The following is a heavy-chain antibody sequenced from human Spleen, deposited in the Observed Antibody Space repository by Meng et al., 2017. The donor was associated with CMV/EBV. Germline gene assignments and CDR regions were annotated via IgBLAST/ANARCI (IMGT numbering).Heavy chain of an antibody. CDR3: ARGHWGGYCSSTSCRRIYGMDV. D-gene: IGHD2-2*01. CDR2: IIPMVDIA. J-gene: IGHJ6*02. Sequence: SVKVSCKASGGTFSSYIISWVRQAPGQGLEWMGRIIPMVDIANYAQKFQGRVTITADKPTSTAYMELSRLRSDDTAVYYCARGHWGGYCSSTSCRRIYGMDVWGQGTTVTVSS. CDR1: GGTFSSYI. V-gene: IGHV1-69*02.